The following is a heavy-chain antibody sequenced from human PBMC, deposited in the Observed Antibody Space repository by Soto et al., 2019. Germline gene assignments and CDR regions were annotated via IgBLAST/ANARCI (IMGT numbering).Heavy chain of an antibody. CDR2: LHYSGSA. CDR3: ARSGHTFVGVV. V-gene: IGHV4-59*01. D-gene: IGHD3-16*01. Sequence: SETLSLTCTVSVASMSDYYGSWIRQSPRKGLEHIGYLHYSGSANYNPSLKSRVTISMDTSKNQFFLKLNSVTAADTAIYYCARSGHTFVGVVWGQGIPVTVSS. J-gene: IGHJ4*02. CDR1: VASMSDYY.